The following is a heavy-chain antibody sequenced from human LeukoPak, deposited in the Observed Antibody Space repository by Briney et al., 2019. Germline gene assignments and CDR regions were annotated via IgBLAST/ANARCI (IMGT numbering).Heavy chain of an antibody. Sequence: SETLSLTCTVSGGSISSYYWSWIRQPPGKGLERIGYIYYSGSTNYNPSLKSRVTISVDTSKNQFSLKLSSVTAADTAVYYCAREGAAAGYYYYYMDVWGKGTTVTISS. J-gene: IGHJ6*03. D-gene: IGHD6-13*01. CDR3: AREGAAAGYYYYYMDV. V-gene: IGHV4-59*01. CDR1: GGSISSYY. CDR2: IYYSGST.